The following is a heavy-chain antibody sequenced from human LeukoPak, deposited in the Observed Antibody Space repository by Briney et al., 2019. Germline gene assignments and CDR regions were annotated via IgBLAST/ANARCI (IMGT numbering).Heavy chain of an antibody. CDR2: IYYSGST. CDR1: GGSNSSYY. J-gene: IGHJ4*02. CDR3: ARGDYDSSGYYFDY. V-gene: IGHV4-59*01. Sequence: SETLSLTCTVSGGSNSSYYWSWIRQPPGKGLEWIGYIYYSGSTNYNPSLKSRVTISVDTSKNQFSLKLSSVTAADTAVYYCARGDYDSSGYYFDYWGQGTLVTVSS. D-gene: IGHD3-22*01.